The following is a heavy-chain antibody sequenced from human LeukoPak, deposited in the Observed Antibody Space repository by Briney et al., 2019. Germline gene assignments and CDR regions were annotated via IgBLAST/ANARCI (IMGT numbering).Heavy chain of an antibody. D-gene: IGHD2-15*01. J-gene: IGHJ3*02. Sequence: ASVKVSCKVSGYTLTELSMHWVRQSPGKGLEWMGGFDPEDGETIYAQKFQGRVTMTEDTSTDTAYMELSSLRSEDTAVYYCARSVVVAATRVVGAFDIWGQGTLVTVSS. V-gene: IGHV1-24*01. CDR1: GYTLTELS. CDR3: ARSVVVAATRVVGAFDI. CDR2: FDPEDGET.